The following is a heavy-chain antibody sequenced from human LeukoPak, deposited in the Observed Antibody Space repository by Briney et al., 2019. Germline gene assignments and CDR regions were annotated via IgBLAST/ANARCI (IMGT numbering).Heavy chain of an antibody. CDR1: GGAISSSNW. J-gene: IGHJ5*02. CDR3: ARDRGSRGLRYFDWSTFDP. Sequence: SETLSLTYAVSGGAISSSNWWRWVRQPPGKGMEWIGEIYHSGSTNYNPSLKSRVTISVDKSKNQFSLKLSSVTAADTAVYYCARDRGSRGLRYFDWSTFDPWGQGTLVTVSS. D-gene: IGHD3-9*01. CDR2: IYHSGST. V-gene: IGHV4-4*02.